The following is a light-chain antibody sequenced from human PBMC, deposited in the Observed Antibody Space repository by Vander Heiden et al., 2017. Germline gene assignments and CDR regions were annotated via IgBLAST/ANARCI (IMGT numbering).Light chain of an antibody. Sequence: ETLLTQSPAPLSLSPGERATLSCGASQTVSSYLSWYQQQPGQAPRLLIYAASNRATGIPARFSGSGSGTDFTLTISSLEPEDFAVYYCQQRSNWPPYTFGQGTKLEIK. J-gene: IGKJ2*01. CDR2: AAS. V-gene: IGKV3-11*01. CDR1: QTVSSY. CDR3: QQRSNWPPYT.